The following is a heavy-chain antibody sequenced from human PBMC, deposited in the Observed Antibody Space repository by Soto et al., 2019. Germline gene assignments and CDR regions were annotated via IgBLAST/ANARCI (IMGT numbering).Heavy chain of an antibody. Sequence: ASVKVSCKVSGYTLTELSMHWVRQAPGKGLEWMGGFDPEDGETIYAQKFQGRVTMTEDTSTDTAYMELSSLRSEDTAVYYCATWGYCNSSRLYAFDIWAQRTMVTVS. J-gene: IGHJ3*02. CDR1: GYTLTELS. D-gene: IGHD6-6*01. V-gene: IGHV1-24*01. CDR2: FDPEDGET. CDR3: ATWGYCNSSRLYAFDI.